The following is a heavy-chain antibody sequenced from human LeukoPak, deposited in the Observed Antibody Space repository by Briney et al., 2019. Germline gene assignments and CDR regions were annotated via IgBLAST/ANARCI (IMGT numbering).Heavy chain of an antibody. CDR3: ARRGYDYAFDI. D-gene: IGHD5-12*01. CDR2: IYYSGSGST. J-gene: IGHJ3*02. CDR1: GGSISSYF. V-gene: IGHV4-59*08. Sequence: SVTPSLTCTDPGGSISSYFWSWIRHHLRKGLEWGGYIYYSGSGSTNYNPSLKSRVTISVDTSKSQFSLKLSSVTAADTAVYYCARRGYDYAFDIWGQGTMVTVSS.